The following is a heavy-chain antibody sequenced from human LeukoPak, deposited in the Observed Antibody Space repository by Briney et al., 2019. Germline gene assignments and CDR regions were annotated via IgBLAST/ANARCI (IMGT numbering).Heavy chain of an antibody. J-gene: IGHJ4*02. V-gene: IGHV1-46*01. D-gene: IGHD1-26*01. CDR1: GYTFTTYR. CDR3: ARALYRRESDF. CDR2: INPSDAGT. Sequence: RASVKVSCKTSGYTFTTYRIHWVRQAPGQGLEWVGLINPSDAGTLYAQKFQGRVTMTRDTSTSTVYMELSSLRSEDTALYFCARALYRRESDFWGQGTLVTVSS.